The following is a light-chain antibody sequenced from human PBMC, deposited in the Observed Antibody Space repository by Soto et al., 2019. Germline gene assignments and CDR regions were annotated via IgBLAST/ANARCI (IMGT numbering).Light chain of an antibody. CDR2: AAS. Sequence: DIQMTQSPSSLSASVGDRVTITCRATQGISNYLAWYQQKPGKVPKLLIYAASTLQSGVTSRFSGSGSGTDFTLTISSLQPEDVATYYCQRYISAPFTFGPGTNVDIK. V-gene: IGKV1-27*01. CDR1: QGISNY. CDR3: QRYISAPFT. J-gene: IGKJ3*01.